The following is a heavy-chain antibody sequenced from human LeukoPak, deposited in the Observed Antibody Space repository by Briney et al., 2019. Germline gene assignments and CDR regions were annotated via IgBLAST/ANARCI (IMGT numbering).Heavy chain of an antibody. J-gene: IGHJ4*02. CDR3: ARDGSMYYFDH. Sequence: GGSLRLSCAASGFTFSSYSMNWVRQAPGKGLEWVSSISSSSSYIYYADSVKGRFTISRDNAKNSLYLQMNSLRAEDTAVYYCARDGSMYYFDHWGQGTLVTVSS. CDR1: GFTFSSYS. V-gene: IGHV3-21*01. D-gene: IGHD3-10*01. CDR2: ISSSSSYI.